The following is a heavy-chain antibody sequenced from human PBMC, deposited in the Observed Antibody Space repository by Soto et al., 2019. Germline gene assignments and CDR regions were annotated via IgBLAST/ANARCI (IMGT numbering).Heavy chain of an antibody. J-gene: IGHJ6*04. V-gene: IGHV2-5*02. Sequence: QITLKESSPTLVKPTQPLTLTCSFSGFSLYTGGVGVGWIRQPPGKALEWLALLDWDDTRRYNPSLKNTLTIAKDTSENQVVLTLTDMGPVDTGTYFCAHYTTDTYFDVWGKGATVTVSS. CDR1: GFSLYTGGVG. D-gene: IGHD1-1*01. CDR2: LDWDDTR. CDR3: AHYTTDTYFDV.